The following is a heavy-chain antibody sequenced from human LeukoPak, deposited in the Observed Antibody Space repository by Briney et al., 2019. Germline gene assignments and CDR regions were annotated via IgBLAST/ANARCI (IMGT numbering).Heavy chain of an antibody. V-gene: IGHV4-4*02. CDR1: VGSISSSNW. D-gene: IGHD1-26*01. CDR2: INHSGST. CDR3: ARRNIGGYYFDY. Sequence: SETLSLTCAVSVGSISSSNWWTWVRQPPGKGLEWIGEINHSGSTNYNPSLKSRVTISVDTSKNQFSLKLSSVTAADTAVYYCARRNIGGYYFDYWGQGTLVTVSS. J-gene: IGHJ4*02.